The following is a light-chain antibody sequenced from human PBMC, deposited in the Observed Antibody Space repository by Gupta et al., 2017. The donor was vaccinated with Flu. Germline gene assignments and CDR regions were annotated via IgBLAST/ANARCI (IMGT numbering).Light chain of an antibody. CDR2: AAA. V-gene: IGKV1-17*01. CDR3: LQHEVDPPT. Sequence: DLLLTPSPSSLSASVGERVTITCRASEGIRNDLGWYQQKPGKAPKRLIYAAASLQSGVPSRFSGSGAGTEFTLTISSLQPEDFATYDGLQHEVDPPTFGQGTKVEIK. CDR1: EGIRND. J-gene: IGKJ1*01.